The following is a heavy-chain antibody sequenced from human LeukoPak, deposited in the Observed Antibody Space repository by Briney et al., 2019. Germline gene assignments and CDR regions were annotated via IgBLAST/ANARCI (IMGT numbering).Heavy chain of an antibody. Sequence: GGSLRLSCVASGFTFSSYAMSWVRQAPGKGLAWVSVISGSGGSTYYRDSVKGRFTISRDNSKNTVYLQMNSLRAEDTAVYYCAKDGTTTITFDYWGQGTLVAVSS. CDR2: ISGSGGST. CDR3: AKDGTTTITFDY. J-gene: IGHJ4*02. D-gene: IGHD1-1*01. CDR1: GFTFSSYA. V-gene: IGHV3-23*01.